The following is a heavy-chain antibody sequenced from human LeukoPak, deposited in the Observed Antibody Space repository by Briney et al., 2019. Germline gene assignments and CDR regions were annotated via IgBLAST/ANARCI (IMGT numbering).Heavy chain of an antibody. CDR1: GFTFSDYG. CDR2: IYSDGTNK. D-gene: IGHD3-3*01. V-gene: IGHV3-33*01. Sequence: GGSLRLSCAASGFTFSDYGIHWVRQAPGKGLEWVAVIYSDGTNKYFVDSVKGRFAISRDNSKTTVFLQMNGLRAEGTAVFYCARDLKSGYMDSWGQGTLVTVSS. J-gene: IGHJ4*02. CDR3: ARDLKSGYMDS.